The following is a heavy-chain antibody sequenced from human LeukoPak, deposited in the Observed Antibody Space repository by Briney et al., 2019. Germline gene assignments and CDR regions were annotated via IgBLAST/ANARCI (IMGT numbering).Heavy chain of an antibody. Sequence: GGSLRLSCSASGFTLCSYAMSWVRQAPGKGLEWVSAISGSGDNTYYADSVKGRFTISRDNSKNTLYLQMNNLRAEDTAVYYCATSPTFDPWGQGTLVTVSS. J-gene: IGHJ5*02. CDR1: GFTLCSYA. V-gene: IGHV3-23*01. CDR3: ATSPTFDP. CDR2: ISGSGDNT.